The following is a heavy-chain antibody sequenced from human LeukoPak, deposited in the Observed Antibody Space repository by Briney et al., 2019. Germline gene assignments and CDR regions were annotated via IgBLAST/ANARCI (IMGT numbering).Heavy chain of an antibody. J-gene: IGHJ4*02. V-gene: IGHV3-23*01. CDR2: ISGSGGST. CDR3: AKDPPQIRGRHSVDY. D-gene: IGHD1-26*01. CDR1: GFTFSTYA. Sequence: PGGSLRLSCAASGFTFSTYAMTWVRQAPGKGLEWVSAISGSGGSTYYADSVKGRFTISRDNSKNTLYLQMNSLRAEDTAVYYCAKDPPQIRGRHSVDYWGQGTLVTVSS.